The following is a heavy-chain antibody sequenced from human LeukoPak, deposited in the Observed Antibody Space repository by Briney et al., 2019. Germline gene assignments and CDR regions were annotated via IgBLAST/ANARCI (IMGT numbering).Heavy chain of an antibody. J-gene: IGHJ4*02. D-gene: IGHD1-14*01. Sequence: ASVSVSCTASGYTFTDSYMHWVRQAPGQGREWMGWIDPNSGGTRYAQKFQGRVTMTRDTSISTANMELSRLTSDDTAVYYCAPDHSSILWGQGTLVTVSS. V-gene: IGHV1-2*02. CDR2: IDPNSGGT. CDR3: APDHSSIL. CDR1: GYTFTDSY.